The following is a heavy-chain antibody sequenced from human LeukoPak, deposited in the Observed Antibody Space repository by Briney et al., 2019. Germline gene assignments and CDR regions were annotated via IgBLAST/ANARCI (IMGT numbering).Heavy chain of an antibody. D-gene: IGHD2-15*01. J-gene: IGHJ6*02. CDR3: ARVIGYCSGGSCYRYYGMDV. CDR1: GFTFNDYY. Sequence: GGSLRLSCAASGFTFNDYYMSWIRQAPGKGLEWVSYISSSGSTIYYADSVKGRFTISRDNAKNSLYLQMNSLRAEDTAVYYCARVIGYCSGGSCYRYYGMDVWGQGTTVTVSS. CDR2: ISSSGSTI. V-gene: IGHV3-11*01.